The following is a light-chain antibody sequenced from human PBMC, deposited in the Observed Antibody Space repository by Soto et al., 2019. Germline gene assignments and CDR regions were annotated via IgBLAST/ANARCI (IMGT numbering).Light chain of an antibody. CDR2: AAS. CDR3: QQSYSTPT. Sequence: IQLTQSPSSLSASVGDRFIITCRASQSISNHLNWYQQKPGKAPKLLIFAASSLQSGVPSRFSGSRSGPDFTLTISSLQPEDFATYYCQQSYSTPTFGQGTKVDIK. CDR1: QSISNH. V-gene: IGKV1-39*01. J-gene: IGKJ1*01.